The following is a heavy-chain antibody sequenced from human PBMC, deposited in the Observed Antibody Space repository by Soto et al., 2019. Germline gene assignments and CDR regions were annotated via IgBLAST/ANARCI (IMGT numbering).Heavy chain of an antibody. J-gene: IGHJ5*02. CDR1: GYSFTSYW. Sequence: GESPELSCTRSGYSFTSYWIAWVRQLPGKGLEWMGVIYPGDLRIRYRPSFQGQVTISVDKSINTAYLQWSSLKASDTAIYYCATRSVSSPESRPWGLGTLVTVSS. D-gene: IGHD1-26*01. CDR2: IYPGDLRI. V-gene: IGHV5-51*01. CDR3: ATRSVSSPESRP.